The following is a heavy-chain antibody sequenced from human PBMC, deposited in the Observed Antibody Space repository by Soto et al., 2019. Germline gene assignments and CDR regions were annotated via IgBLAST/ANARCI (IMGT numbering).Heavy chain of an antibody. V-gene: IGHV5-51*01. J-gene: IGHJ4*02. Sequence: GESLKISCKGSGYSFTSYWIGWVRQMPGKGLEWMGIIYPGDSDTRYSPSFQGQVTISADKSISTAYLQWSSLKASDTAMYYCARLTYYYDSSGSMPDYWGQGTLVTVSS. CDR2: IYPGDSDT. D-gene: IGHD3-22*01. CDR1: GYSFTSYW. CDR3: ARLTYYYDSSGSMPDY.